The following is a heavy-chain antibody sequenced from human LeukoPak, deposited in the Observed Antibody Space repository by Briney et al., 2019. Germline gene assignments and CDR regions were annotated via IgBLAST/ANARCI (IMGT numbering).Heavy chain of an antibody. CDR2: ISWNSGSI. J-gene: IGHJ3*02. V-gene: IGHV3-9*01. CDR1: GFTFDDYA. D-gene: IGHD2-15*01. Sequence: TGGSLRLSCAASGFTFDDYAMHWVRQAPGKGLEWVSGISWNSGSIGCADSVKGRFTISRDNAKNSLYLQMNSLRAEDTALYYCVKGAAYHLGDAFDIWGQGTMVTVSS. CDR3: VKGAAYHLGDAFDI.